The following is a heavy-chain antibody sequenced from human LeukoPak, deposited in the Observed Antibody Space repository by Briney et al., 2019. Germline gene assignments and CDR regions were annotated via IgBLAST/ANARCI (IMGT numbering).Heavy chain of an antibody. J-gene: IGHJ6*04. CDR1: GGTFNSYG. Sequence: ASVKVSCKATGGTFNSYGVSWVRQAPGQGLEWMGGIISIFGTSTYAQKFQGRVTITADESTSTAYMELSSLRSEDTAVYYCARSNYYGSGTPDYYYGMDVWGIGTTVTVSS. V-gene: IGHV1-69*13. CDR2: IISIFGTS. CDR3: ARSNYYGSGTPDYYYGMDV. D-gene: IGHD3-10*01.